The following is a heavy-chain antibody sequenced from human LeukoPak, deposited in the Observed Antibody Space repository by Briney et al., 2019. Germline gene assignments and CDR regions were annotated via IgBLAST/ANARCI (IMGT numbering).Heavy chain of an antibody. CDR3: VRESSVWVGPGIGRPLDV. Sequence: GGSLRLSCAASGFTFDDYGMSWVRHAPGKGLEWVSGINWNGGSTAYADSVQGRFTISRDNAENSLYLQMNSLRAEDTAVYYCVRESSVWVGPGIGRPLDVWGKGTAVTVSS. CDR2: INWNGGST. CDR1: GFTFDDYG. J-gene: IGHJ6*04. D-gene: IGHD3-16*01. V-gene: IGHV3-20*04.